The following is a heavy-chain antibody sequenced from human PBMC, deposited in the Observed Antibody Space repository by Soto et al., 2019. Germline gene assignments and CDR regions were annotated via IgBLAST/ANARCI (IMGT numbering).Heavy chain of an antibody. V-gene: IGHV3-30*03. CDR3: AGDFDY. CDR2: ISYDVSNK. Sequence: QVQLVESGGGVVQPGRSLRLSCAASGFTFSSYGMHWVRQAPGKGLEWVAVISYDVSNKYYADYVKGRFTISRDNSKNVLYLQMNSLRAEDTAVYYGAGDFDYWGEGTLVTVSS. CDR1: GFTFSSYG. J-gene: IGHJ4*02.